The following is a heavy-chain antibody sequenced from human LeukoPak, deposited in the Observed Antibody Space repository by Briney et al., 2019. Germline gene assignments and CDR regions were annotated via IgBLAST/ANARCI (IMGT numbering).Heavy chain of an antibody. J-gene: IGHJ4*02. D-gene: IGHD3-10*01. V-gene: IGHV3-11*06. CDR2: ISGGSTYT. Sequence: GGSLRLSCVASGFTFSDYYMSWVRQAPGKGLEWVSYISGGSTYTDYADSVRGRFTISRGNAKKPLYLRLNSLRAEDTAVYYCARSEYYGSGTYLFDYWGQGTLVTVSP. CDR1: GFTFSDYY. CDR3: ARSEYYGSGTYLFDY.